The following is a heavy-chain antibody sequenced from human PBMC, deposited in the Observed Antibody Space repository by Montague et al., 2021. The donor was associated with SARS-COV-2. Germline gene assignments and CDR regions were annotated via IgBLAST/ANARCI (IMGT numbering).Heavy chain of an antibody. CDR2: ILHSGTT. J-gene: IGHJ5*02. CDR1: GGSISSDNW. CDR3: ALPLGGARFDP. Sequence: SETLSLTCTVSGGSISSDNWWTWVRQPPGKGLEWIGDILHSGTTNYNPSLKSRLTISVDKSKNQISLKLISVTAADTAMYYYALPLGGARFDPWGQGTLVTVSS. V-gene: IGHV4-4*02. D-gene: IGHD3-16*01.